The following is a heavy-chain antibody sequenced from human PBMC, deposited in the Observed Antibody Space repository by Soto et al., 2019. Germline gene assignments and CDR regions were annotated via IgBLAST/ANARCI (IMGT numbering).Heavy chain of an antibody. J-gene: IGHJ6*02. CDR2: ISRSGSTI. V-gene: IGHV3-48*03. D-gene: IGHD6-6*01. CDR3: ARDPSLSSSSYLSYYYGMDV. Sequence: EVQLVESGGGLVQPGGSLRLSCAASGFTFGTYEMNWVRQAPGKGLEWVSYISRSGSTIYYADSVKGRFTISRDNAKNSLYLQLNSLRAEGTAVYYCARDPSLSSSSYLSYYYGMDVWGQGTTVTVSS. CDR1: GFTFGTYE.